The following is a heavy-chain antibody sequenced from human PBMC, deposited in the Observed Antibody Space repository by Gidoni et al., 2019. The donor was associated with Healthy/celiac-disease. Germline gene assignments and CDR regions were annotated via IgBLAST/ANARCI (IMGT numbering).Heavy chain of an antibody. V-gene: IGHV4-34*01. D-gene: IGHD1-26*01. CDR1: GGSFSGYY. Sequence: QVQLQQWGAGLLKPSETLSLTCAVYGGSFSGYYWSWIRQPPGKGLEWIGEINHSGSTNYTPSLKSRVTISVDTSKTQFSLKLSSVTAADTAVYYCARGGRRAKMVGATYYFDYWGQGTLVTVSS. CDR3: ARGGRRAKMVGATYYFDY. CDR2: INHSGST. J-gene: IGHJ4*02.